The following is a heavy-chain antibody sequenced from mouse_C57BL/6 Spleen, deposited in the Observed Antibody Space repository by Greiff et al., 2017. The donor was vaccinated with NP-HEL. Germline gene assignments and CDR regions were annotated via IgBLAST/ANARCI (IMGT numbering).Heavy chain of an antibody. Sequence: QVQLQQPGAELVRPGTSVKLSCKASGYTFTSYWMHWVKQRPGQGLEWIGVIDPSDSYTNYNQKFKGKATLTVDTSSSTAYMQLSSLTSEDSAVDYCARPRGYDYDGGFAYWGQGTLVTVSA. D-gene: IGHD2-4*01. CDR3: ARPRGYDYDGGFAY. CDR1: GYTFTSYW. V-gene: IGHV1-59*01. J-gene: IGHJ3*01. CDR2: IDPSDSYT.